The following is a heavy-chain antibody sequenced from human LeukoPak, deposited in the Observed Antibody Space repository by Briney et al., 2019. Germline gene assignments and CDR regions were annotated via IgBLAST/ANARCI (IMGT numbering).Heavy chain of an antibody. D-gene: IGHD2-2*01. CDR3: AREGPAAMVYGMDV. J-gene: IGHJ6*02. V-gene: IGHV3-33*01. CDR2: IWYDGSNK. CDR1: GFTFSSYG. Sequence: GGSLRLSCAASGFTFSSYGMHWVRQAPGKGLEWVAVIWYDGSNKYYADSVKGRFTISRDNSKNTLYLQMNSLRAEDTAVYYCAREGPAAMVYGMDVWGQGTTVTVSS.